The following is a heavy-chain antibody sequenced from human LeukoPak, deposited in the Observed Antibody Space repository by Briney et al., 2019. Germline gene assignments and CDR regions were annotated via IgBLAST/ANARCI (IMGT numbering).Heavy chain of an antibody. CDR3: AKDRGSYGMDV. D-gene: IGHD3-10*01. V-gene: IGHV3-23*01. Sequence: GGSLRLSCVASGFNFDIFAMSWVRQSPGGGLEWVASLGRSGGSKNYADSVKGRFTISRDNAKNSLYLQMNSLRAEDTALHYCAKDRGSYGMDVWGQGTTVTVSS. CDR1: GFNFDIFA. J-gene: IGHJ6*02. CDR2: LGRSGGSK.